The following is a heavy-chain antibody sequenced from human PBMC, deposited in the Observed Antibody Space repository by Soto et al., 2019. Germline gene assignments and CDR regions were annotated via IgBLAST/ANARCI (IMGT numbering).Heavy chain of an antibody. CDR1: GGSIISGDYY. J-gene: IGHJ3*02. V-gene: IGHV4-30-4*01. D-gene: IGHD3-22*01. CDR2: IYYSGST. CDR3: ARAPPPSGYYSLPGEGAFDI. Sequence: SETLSLTCTVSGGSIISGDYYWMWIRQPPGKGLEWIGYIYYSGSTYYNPSLKSRVTISVDTSKNQFSLKLSSATAADTAVYYCARAPPPSGYYSLPGEGAFDIWGQGTMVTVSS.